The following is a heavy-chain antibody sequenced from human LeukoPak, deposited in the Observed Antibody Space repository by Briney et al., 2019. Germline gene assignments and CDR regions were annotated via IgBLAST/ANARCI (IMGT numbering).Heavy chain of an antibody. Sequence: PGGSLRLSCAASGFTFSNAWMSWVRQAPGKGLEWVGRIKSKTDGGTTDYAAPVKGRFTISRDYSKNTLYLQMNSLKTEDTAVYYCTTDPDYVWGSYRSTVLEFDYWGQGTLVTVSS. CDR2: IKSKTDGGTT. D-gene: IGHD3-16*02. CDR3: TTDPDYVWGSYRSTVLEFDY. CDR1: GFTFSNAW. V-gene: IGHV3-15*01. J-gene: IGHJ4*02.